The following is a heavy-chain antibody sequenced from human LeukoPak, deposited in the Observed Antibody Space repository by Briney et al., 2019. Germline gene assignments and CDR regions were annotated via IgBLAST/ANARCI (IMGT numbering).Heavy chain of an antibody. Sequence: SETLSLTCTVSGGSISSGDYYWRWIRQPPGTGLEWIGEINHSGSTNYNPSLKSRVTISVDTSKNQFSLKLSSVTAADTAVYYCARRYYYGSQWFDPWGQGTLVTVSS. CDR2: INHSGST. D-gene: IGHD3-10*01. V-gene: IGHV4-39*07. CDR1: GGSISSGDYY. J-gene: IGHJ5*02. CDR3: ARRYYYGSQWFDP.